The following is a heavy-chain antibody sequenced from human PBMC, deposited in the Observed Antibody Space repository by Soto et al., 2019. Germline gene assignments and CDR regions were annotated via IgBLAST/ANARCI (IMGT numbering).Heavy chain of an antibody. J-gene: IGHJ6*02. D-gene: IGHD2-2*01. CDR2: IIPIFGTA. CDR1: GGTFSSYA. Sequence: GASVKVSCKASGGTFSSYAISWVRQAPGQGLKWMGGIIPIFGTANYAQKVQGRVMITADESTSTAYMELSSLRSEDTAVYYCARHVPAAGYYYGMDVWGQGTTVTVSS. CDR3: ARHVPAAGYYYGMDV. V-gene: IGHV1-69*13.